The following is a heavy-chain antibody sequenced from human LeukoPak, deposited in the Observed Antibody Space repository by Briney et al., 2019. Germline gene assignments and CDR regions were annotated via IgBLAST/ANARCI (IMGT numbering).Heavy chain of an antibody. Sequence: ASVKVSCKASGYTFTGYYMHWVRQAPGQGLEWMGWINPNSGGTNYAQKFQGRVTMTRDTSISTAYMELSRLRSDDTAVYYCAREIVHSSGSYNWFDPWGRGTLVTVSS. D-gene: IGHD6-19*01. V-gene: IGHV1-2*02. CDR2: INPNSGGT. J-gene: IGHJ5*02. CDR1: GYTFTGYY. CDR3: AREIVHSSGSYNWFDP.